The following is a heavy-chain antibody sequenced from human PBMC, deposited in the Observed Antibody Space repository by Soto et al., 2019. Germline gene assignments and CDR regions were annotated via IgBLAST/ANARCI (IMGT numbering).Heavy chain of an antibody. CDR1: GFTFSSYG. D-gene: IGHD3-9*01. CDR2: IWYDGSNK. J-gene: IGHJ6*02. V-gene: IGHV3-33*01. CDR3: ARDSNRGDILTGYSRYYYYGMDV. Sequence: GGSLRLSCAASGFTFSSYGMHWVRQAPGKGLEWVAVIWYDGSNKYYADSVKGRFTISRDNSKNTLYLQMNSLRAEDTAVYYCARDSNRGDILTGYSRYYYYGMDVWGQGTTVTVSS.